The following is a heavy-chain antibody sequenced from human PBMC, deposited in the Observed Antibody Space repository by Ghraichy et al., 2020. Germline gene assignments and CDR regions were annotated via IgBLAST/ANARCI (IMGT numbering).Heavy chain of an antibody. Sequence: ASVKVSCKASGYTFTGYYMHWVRQAPGQGLEWMGRINPNSGGTNYAQKFQGRVTMTRDTSISTAYMELSRLRSDDTAMYYCARDDSGYYYYYGMDVWGQGTTVTVSS. D-gene: IGHD6-19*01. CDR2: INPNSGGT. CDR3: ARDDSGYYYYYGMDV. CDR1: GYTFTGYY. V-gene: IGHV1-2*06. J-gene: IGHJ6*02.